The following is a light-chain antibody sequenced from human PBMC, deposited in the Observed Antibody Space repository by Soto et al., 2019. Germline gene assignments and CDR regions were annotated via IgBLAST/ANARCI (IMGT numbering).Light chain of an antibody. CDR1: NIGSGN. J-gene: IGLJ2*01. Sequence: SYELTQPLSLSVALGQTANITCGGNNIGSGNVHWYQKKAGQAPVLVIYRDANRPSGIPERFSGSNSGTTATLTISRAQAGDEADYYCQVWDSSSDVVFGGGTKLTVL. V-gene: IGLV3-9*01. CDR2: RDA. CDR3: QVWDSSSDVV.